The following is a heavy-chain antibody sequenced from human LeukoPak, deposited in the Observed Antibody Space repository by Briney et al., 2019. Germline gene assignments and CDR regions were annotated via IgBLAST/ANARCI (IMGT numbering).Heavy chain of an antibody. CDR1: RYSISSGYY. D-gene: IGHD3-10*01. J-gene: IGHJ4*02. CDR2: IHHRGRT. V-gene: IGHV4-38-2*02. Sequence: SETLSLTXAVSRYSISSGYYWGWIRQPPGEWLEWIGSIHHRGRTYYNPSLKSRVAISVDTSKNQISLKLSSVTAADTAVYYCAIDPADRGVYYFDFWGQGTLVTVSS. CDR3: AIDPADRGVYYFDF.